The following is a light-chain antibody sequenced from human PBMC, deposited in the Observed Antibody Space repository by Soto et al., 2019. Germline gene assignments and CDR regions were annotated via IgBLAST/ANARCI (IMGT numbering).Light chain of an antibody. CDR2: GVS. J-gene: IGLJ2*01. V-gene: IGLV2-14*01. CDR1: SSDVGGYNH. Sequence: QSVLTQPASVSGSPGQSITISCTGTSSDVGGYNHVSWYQHPPGRAPKLILFGVSDRPSGVSHRFSGSKSGNTASLTISGLQDEDEADYYCCSYISLSSVVFGGGTKVTVL. CDR3: CSYISLSSVV.